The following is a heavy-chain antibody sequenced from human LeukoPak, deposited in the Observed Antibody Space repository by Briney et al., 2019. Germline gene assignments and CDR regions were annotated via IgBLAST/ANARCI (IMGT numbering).Heavy chain of an antibody. CDR3: ARVGRDGYNLFDY. CDR1: GFTFSSYA. D-gene: IGHD5-24*01. Sequence: GGSLRLSCAASGFTFSSYAMHWVRQAPGKGLEYVSAISSNGGSTYYANSVKGRFTISRDNAKNSLYLQMNSLRAEDTAVYYCARVGRDGYNLFDYWGQGTLVTVSS. CDR2: ISSNGGST. J-gene: IGHJ4*02. V-gene: IGHV3-64*01.